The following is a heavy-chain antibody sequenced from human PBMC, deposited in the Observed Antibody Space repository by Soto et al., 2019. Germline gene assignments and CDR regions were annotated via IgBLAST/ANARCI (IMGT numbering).Heavy chain of an antibody. CDR1: GFTFSSCW. V-gene: IGHV3-7*01. CDR2: IKEDGSEK. CDR3: AKGGPDYYDSSGYSDYWFDP. J-gene: IGHJ5*02. Sequence: GGSLRLSCEASGFTFSSCWMSWVRQAPGKGLEWAANIKEDGSEKHYVDSVEGRFTISRDNAKNSLYLQMNSLRAEDTAVYYCAKGGPDYYDSSGYSDYWFDPWGQGTLVTVSS. D-gene: IGHD3-22*01.